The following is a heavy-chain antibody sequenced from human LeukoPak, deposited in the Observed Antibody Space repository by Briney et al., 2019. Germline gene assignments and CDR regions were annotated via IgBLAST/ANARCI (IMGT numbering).Heavy chain of an antibody. V-gene: IGHV4-34*01. CDR3: ARADTAMGKFDY. CDR1: GGSFSGYY. CDR2: INHSGST. D-gene: IGHD5-18*01. J-gene: IGHJ4*02. Sequence: SETLSLTCAVYGGSFSGYYWSWIRQPPGKGLEWIGEINHSGSTNYNPSLKSRVTISVDTSKNQFSLKLSSVTAADTAVYYCARADTAMGKFDYWGREPWSPSPQ.